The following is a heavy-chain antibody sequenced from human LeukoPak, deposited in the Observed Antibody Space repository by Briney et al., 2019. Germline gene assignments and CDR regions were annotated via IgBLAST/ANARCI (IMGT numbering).Heavy chain of an antibody. J-gene: IGHJ5*02. D-gene: IGHD3-9*01. CDR1: DGSISSSRYY. V-gene: IGHV4-39*07. CDR2: IYYSGST. Sequence: SETLSLTCIVSDGSISSSRYYWGWIRQPPGKGLEWIGSIYYSGSTYYNPSLKSRVTISVDTSKNQFSLKLSSVTAADTAVYYCARGGNYDILTGYRNWFDPWGQGTLVTVSS. CDR3: ARGGNYDILTGYRNWFDP.